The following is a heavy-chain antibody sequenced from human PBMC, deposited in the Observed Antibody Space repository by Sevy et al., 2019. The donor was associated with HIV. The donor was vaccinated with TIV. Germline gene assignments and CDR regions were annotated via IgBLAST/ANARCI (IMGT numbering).Heavy chain of an antibody. CDR3: ARDCSSTSCLWGLDV. CDR1: GFTFSNFW. D-gene: IGHD2-2*01. J-gene: IGHJ6*02. V-gene: IGHV3-7*03. Sequence: ESLKISCAASGFTFSNFWMSWVRQAPGKGLEWVAIIKRDGSEKYYMASVKGRFTISRDNAKKSMYLQMNSLRAEDTAIYFCARDCSSTSCLWGLDVWGQGTSVTVSS. CDR2: IKRDGSEK.